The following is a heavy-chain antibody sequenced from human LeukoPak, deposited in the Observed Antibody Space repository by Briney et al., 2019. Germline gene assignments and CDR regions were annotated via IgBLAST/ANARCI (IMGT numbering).Heavy chain of an antibody. CDR3: ARDKGSNIVLMVYAESGFFDY. V-gene: IGHV4-39*07. Sequence: TSETLSLTCTVSGGSISSSSYYWGWICQPPGKGLEWIGSIYYSGSTYYHPSLKSRVTLSVDTSKNQFSLKLSSVTAADTAVYYCARDKGSNIVLMVYAESGFFDYWGQGTLVTVSS. D-gene: IGHD2-8*01. J-gene: IGHJ4*02. CDR2: IYYSGST. CDR1: GGSISSSSYY.